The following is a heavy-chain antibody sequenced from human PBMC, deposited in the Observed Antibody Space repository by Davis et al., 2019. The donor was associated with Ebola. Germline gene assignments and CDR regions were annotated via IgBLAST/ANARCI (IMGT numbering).Heavy chain of an antibody. J-gene: IGHJ4*02. CDR1: GFTFSSYA. V-gene: IGHV3-30-3*01. Sequence: GESLKISCAASGFTFSSYAMHWVRQAPGKGLEWVAVISYDGSNKYYADSVKGRFTISRDNSKNTLYLQMNSLRAEDTAVYYCARDGYSSGWYYFDYWGQGTLVTVSS. D-gene: IGHD6-19*01. CDR2: ISYDGSNK. CDR3: ARDGYSSGWYYFDY.